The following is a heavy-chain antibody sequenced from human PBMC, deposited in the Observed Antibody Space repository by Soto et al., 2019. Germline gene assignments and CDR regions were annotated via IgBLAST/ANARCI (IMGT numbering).Heavy chain of an antibody. V-gene: IGHV4-4*07. Sequence: QVQLQESGPGLVKPSETLSLTCTVSGASIRAYAWSWIRQPAGKGLEWIGRLYSRGNTNYNPSFTSRLTMSADTSKNQFSLKLSSATAADTAVYYCARGPYSSGWYVLDYWGQGTLVTVSS. D-gene: IGHD6-19*01. CDR1: GASIRAYA. CDR3: ARGPYSSGWYVLDY. CDR2: LYSRGNT. J-gene: IGHJ4*02.